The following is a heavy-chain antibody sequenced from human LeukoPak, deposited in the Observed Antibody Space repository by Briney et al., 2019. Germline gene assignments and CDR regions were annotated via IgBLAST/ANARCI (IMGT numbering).Heavy chain of an antibody. CDR1: GFTFSSYA. Sequence: GGSLRLSCAASGFTFSSYAMSWVRQAPEKGREWVSTISGSGGGTYYADSVKGRFTISRDDSKNTLYRQMNSLRAEDTAVYYCVKDLGRYRNNCFDYWGQGTLVTVSS. V-gene: IGHV3-23*01. CDR2: ISGSGGGT. D-gene: IGHD1-26*01. CDR3: VKDLGRYRNNCFDY. J-gene: IGHJ4*02.